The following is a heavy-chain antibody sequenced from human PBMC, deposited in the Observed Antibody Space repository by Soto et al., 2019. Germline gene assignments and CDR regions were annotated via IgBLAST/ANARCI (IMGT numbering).Heavy chain of an antibody. CDR2: ISYDGSNK. CDR1: GFTFSSYA. V-gene: IGHV3-30-3*01. D-gene: IGHD1-1*01. J-gene: IGHJ4*02. CDR3: ARRFQLYYFDY. Sequence: PGGSLRLFCAASGFTFSSYAMHWVRQAPGKGLEWVAVISYDGSNKYYADSVKGRFTISRDNSKNTLYLQMNSLRAEDTAVYYCARRFQLYYFDYWGQGTLVTVSS.